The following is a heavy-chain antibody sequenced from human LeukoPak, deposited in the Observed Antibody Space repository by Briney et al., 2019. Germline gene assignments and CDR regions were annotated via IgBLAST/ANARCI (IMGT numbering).Heavy chain of an antibody. CDR3: ARRLRSGDAFDI. D-gene: IGHD3-10*01. CDR2: VYYSGST. CDR1: GDSISSSSYY. V-gene: IGHV4-39*07. J-gene: IGHJ3*02. Sequence: PSETLSLTCAVSGDSISSSSYYWGWIRQPPGKGLEWIGSVYYSGSTYYNPSLKSRVTLSVDTSKNQFSLKLSSVTAADTAVYYCARRLRSGDAFDIWGQGTMVTVSS.